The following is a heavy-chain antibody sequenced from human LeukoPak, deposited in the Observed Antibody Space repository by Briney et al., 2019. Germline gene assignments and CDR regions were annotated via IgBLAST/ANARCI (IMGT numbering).Heavy chain of an antibody. CDR2: FYTSGST. D-gene: IGHD4-11*01. CDR1: GGSISSGSYY. Sequence: SQTLSLTCTVSGGSISSGSYYWSWIPQSAGKGLEWIGRFYTSGSTKYNPSLKSRVTISVDTSKNQFSLQLNSVTAADTAVYYCARGTTVTYYFDYWGQGTLVTVSS. V-gene: IGHV4-61*02. CDR3: ARGTTVTYYFDY. J-gene: IGHJ4*02.